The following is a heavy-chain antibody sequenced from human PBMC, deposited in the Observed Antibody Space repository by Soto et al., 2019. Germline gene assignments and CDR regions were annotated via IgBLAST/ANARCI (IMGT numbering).Heavy chain of an antibody. Sequence: QVQRVQSGAEVKKPGASVKVSCKASGYTFTNFGISWVRQAPGQGLEWMGWISAYNGNTKYAQNFHSRFTMTTATTTSTAYMERGRLRSDDAAVYYCARGGTPIDYWRQGTLVTLSS. CDR3: ARGGTPIDY. J-gene: IGHJ4*02. CDR2: ISAYNGNT. V-gene: IGHV1-18*01. CDR1: GYTFTNFG. D-gene: IGHD3-16*01.